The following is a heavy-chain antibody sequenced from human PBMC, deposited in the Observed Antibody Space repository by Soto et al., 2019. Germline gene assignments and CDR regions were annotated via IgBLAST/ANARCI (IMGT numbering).Heavy chain of an antibody. CDR2: IFYGGST. D-gene: IGHD1-26*01. J-gene: IGHJ4*02. V-gene: IGHV4-31*03. Sequence: QVQLQESGPGLVKPSQTLSLTCTVSGGSISSTGYFWTWIRQHPGKGLEWIGYIFYGGSTCHNPSLKRRVTISVDTSKNPFSLELSSVTAADTAVYYCAREAGSGDYFDYWGQGTLVTVSS. CDR3: AREAGSGDYFDY. CDR1: GGSISSTGYF.